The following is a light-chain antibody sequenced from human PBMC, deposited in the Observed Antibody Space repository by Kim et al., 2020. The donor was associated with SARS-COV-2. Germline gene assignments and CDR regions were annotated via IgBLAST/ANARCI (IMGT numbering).Light chain of an antibody. CDR2: QDS. J-gene: IGLJ2*01. Sequence: VSPGHTASITCSGDKLGDKYACWYQQKPGQSPVLVIYQDSKRPSGIPERFSGSNSGNTAALTISGTQAMDEADYYCQAWDSSTVVFGGGTQLTVL. CDR3: QAWDSSTVV. V-gene: IGLV3-1*01. CDR1: KLGDKY.